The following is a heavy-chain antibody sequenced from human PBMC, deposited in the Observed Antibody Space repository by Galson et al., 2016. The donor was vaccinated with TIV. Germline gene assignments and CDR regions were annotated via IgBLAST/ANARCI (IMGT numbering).Heavy chain of an antibody. D-gene: IGHD2/OR15-2a*01. CDR1: GFSLSTTGVG. V-gene: IGHV2-5*05. J-gene: IGHJ3*01. CDR3: AHIRITLIHDAFYV. CDR2: IYWDDDK. Sequence: PALVKPTQTLTLTCSFSGFSLSTTGVGVGWIRQPPGGALEWLGVIYWDDDKRYGPSLNNRLTLTGDTSKNQVVLTMTNLDPVDTGTYFCAHIRITLIHDAFYVWGQGTVVTVSS.